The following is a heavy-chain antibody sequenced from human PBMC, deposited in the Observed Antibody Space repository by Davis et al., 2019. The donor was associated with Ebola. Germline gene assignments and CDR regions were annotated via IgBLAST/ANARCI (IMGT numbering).Heavy chain of an antibody. CDR2: INPSGGSP. Sequence: ASVKVSCKASGYKFTTSYIYWVRQAPGQGLEWMGMINPSGGSPTYAQKFQGRVTMTRDTSTSTIYMKVTSLSSEDTAVYYCARVGYQWNYRAFLDYWGQGTLVTVSS. D-gene: IGHD6-19*01. CDR1: GYKFTTSY. CDR3: ARVGYQWNYRAFLDY. J-gene: IGHJ4*02. V-gene: IGHV1-46*01.